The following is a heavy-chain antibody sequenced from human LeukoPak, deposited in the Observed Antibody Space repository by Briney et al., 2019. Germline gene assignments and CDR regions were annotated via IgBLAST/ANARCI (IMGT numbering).Heavy chain of an antibody. CDR3: ARDCSGGSCYDSSGYG. CDR1: GGTFSSYA. J-gene: IGHJ4*02. Sequence: GASVKVSCKASGGTFSSYAISWVRQAPGQGLEWMGGIIPIFGTANYAQKFQGRVTITADESTSTAYMELSSLRSEDTAVYYCARDCSGGSCYDSSGYGWGQGTLVTVSS. D-gene: IGHD2-15*01. V-gene: IGHV1-69*13. CDR2: IIPIFGTA.